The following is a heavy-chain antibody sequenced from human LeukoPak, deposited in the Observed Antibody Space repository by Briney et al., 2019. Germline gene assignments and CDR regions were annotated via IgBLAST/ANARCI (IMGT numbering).Heavy chain of an antibody. CDR2: VKSKADDGTT. CDR3: ATEGGSGSYYGDDAFDM. Sequence: PGGALRLSCEASGFSFTNTWMSWVRQAPGKGLEWVGRVKSKADDGTTDYAAPVQGRFTISRDDSKNTLSLQMNSLKTEDTAVYYCATEGGSGSYYGDDAFDMWGQGTMVTVSS. D-gene: IGHD3-10*01. J-gene: IGHJ3*02. V-gene: IGHV3-15*01. CDR1: GFSFTNTW.